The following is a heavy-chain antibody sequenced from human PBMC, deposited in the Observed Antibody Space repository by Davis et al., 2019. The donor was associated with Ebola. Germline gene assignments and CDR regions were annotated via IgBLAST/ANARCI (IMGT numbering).Heavy chain of an antibody. D-gene: IGHD3-10*01. V-gene: IGHV4-39*07. CDR2: TSQSGST. CDR1: GGSISSSSYY. J-gene: IGHJ6*02. CDR3: ARGGSGGYGMDV. Sequence: MPSETLSLTCTVSGGSISSSSYYWSWIRQHPGKGLEWIGETSQSGSTNYNPSLKSRVTISVDKSRNQFSLKLSSVTAADTAVYYCARGGSGGYGMDVWGQGTTVTVSS.